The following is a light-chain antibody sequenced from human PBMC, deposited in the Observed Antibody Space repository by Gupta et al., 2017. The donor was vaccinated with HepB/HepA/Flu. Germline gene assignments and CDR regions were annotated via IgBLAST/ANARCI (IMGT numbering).Light chain of an antibody. V-gene: IGLV1-51*01. Sequence: QSVLTQPPSVSAAPLQKVTISCSGSSSNIGKNDVSWYQQPQETPPKLLYEEDNKRPSALPGRCAASKSGKSAIMRTTGHQAGDDAYYYCGEWDSSQNCVCGGGTKVTVL. J-gene: IGLJ3*02. CDR1: SSNIGKND. CDR2: EDN. CDR3: GEWDSSQNCV.